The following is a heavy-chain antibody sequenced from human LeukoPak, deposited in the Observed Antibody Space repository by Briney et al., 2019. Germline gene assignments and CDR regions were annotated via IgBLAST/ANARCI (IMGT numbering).Heavy chain of an antibody. CDR2: INPNSGGT. V-gene: IGHV1-2*02. CDR1: GYTFTGHY. D-gene: IGHD3-22*01. CDR3: ARDYDSSAYDYFRH. Sequence: ASVKVSCKASGYTFTGHYMHWVRQAPGQGLEWMGWINPNSGGTNYAQNFQGRVTMTRDTSINTAYMELSRLTSDDTALYFCARDYDSSAYDYFRHWGQGTLVTVSS. J-gene: IGHJ1*01.